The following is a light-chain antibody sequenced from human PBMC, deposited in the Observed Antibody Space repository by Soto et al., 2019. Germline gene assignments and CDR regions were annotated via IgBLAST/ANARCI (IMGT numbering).Light chain of an antibody. CDR2: WAS. Sequence: DIVMTQSPDSLAVSLGERATINCKSSQSVLHSSNNKNYLAWYQQKPGQPPKLLIYWASTRESGVPDRFSGSGSGTDFTLTISSLQAEDVAVYYCQQYYNNPITFGQGTRLEIK. V-gene: IGKV4-1*01. J-gene: IGKJ5*01. CDR3: QQYYNNPIT. CDR1: QSVLHSSNNKNY.